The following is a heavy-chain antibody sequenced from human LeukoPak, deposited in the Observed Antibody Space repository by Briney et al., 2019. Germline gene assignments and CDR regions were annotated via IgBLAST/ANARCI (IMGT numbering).Heavy chain of an antibody. V-gene: IGHV4-39*01. J-gene: IGHJ5*02. CDR2: IHFSGDT. CDR3: ARQWLLLPYSWFDA. D-gene: IGHD3-22*01. Sequence: SETLSLTRSVSGGSITNDAYYSAWLRQPPGKGLEWIGSIHFSGDTDYSASLKTRVDISVDTSNLQVSLNLNSVTAADTALYYCARQWLLLPYSWFDAWGQGMLVTVSS. CDR1: GGSITNDAYY.